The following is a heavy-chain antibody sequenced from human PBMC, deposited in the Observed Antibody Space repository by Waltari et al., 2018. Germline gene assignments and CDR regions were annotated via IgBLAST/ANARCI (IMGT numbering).Heavy chain of an antibody. V-gene: IGHV4-38-2*02. CDR3: AREKIGAARGLDY. CDR2: IYHSGIT. D-gene: IGHD6-13*01. Sequence: QVQLQESGPGLVKPSETLSLTCAVSGYSISSGYYWGWIRQPPGKGLEWIGSIYHSGITYYNPSLKSRVTISVDTSKNQFSLKLSSVTAADTAVYYCAREKIGAARGLDYWGQGTLVTVSS. J-gene: IGHJ4*02. CDR1: GYSISSGYY.